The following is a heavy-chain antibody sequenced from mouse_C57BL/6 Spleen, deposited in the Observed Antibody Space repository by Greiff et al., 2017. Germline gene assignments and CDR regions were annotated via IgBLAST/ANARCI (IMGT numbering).Heavy chain of an antibody. CDR2: INPNNGGT. J-gene: IGHJ3*01. CDR3: ARRRNYYGSSSCAY. CDR1: GYTFTDYY. D-gene: IGHD1-1*01. Sequence: VQLQQSGPELVKPGASVKISCKASGYTFTDYYMNWVKQSHGKSLEWIGDINPNNGGTSYNQKFKGKATLTVDKSSSPAYLELRSLTSEDSAFYYCARRRNYYGSSSCAYWGQGTLVTVSA. V-gene: IGHV1-26*01.